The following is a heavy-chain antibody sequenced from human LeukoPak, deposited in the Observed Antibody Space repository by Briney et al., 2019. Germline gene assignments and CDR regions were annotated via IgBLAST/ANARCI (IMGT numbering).Heavy chain of an antibody. V-gene: IGHV3-48*03. CDR2: ISSSGSTI. D-gene: IGHD2/OR15-2a*01. CDR3: AQDRAWIEFYF. J-gene: IGHJ4*02. Sequence: GGSLRLSCAASGFTFSSYEMNWVRQAPGKGLEWVSYISSSGSTIYYADSVRGRFTISRDNSKNTMYLQMNSLRAEDTAVYYCAQDRAWIEFYFWGQGTLVTVSS. CDR1: GFTFSSYE.